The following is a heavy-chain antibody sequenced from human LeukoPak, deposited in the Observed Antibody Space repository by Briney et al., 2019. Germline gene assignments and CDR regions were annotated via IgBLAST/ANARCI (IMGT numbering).Heavy chain of an antibody. Sequence: PSETPPLTCTVSGGSISSSSYYWGWIRQPPGKGLEWIGSIYYSGSTYYNPSLKSRVTISVDTSKNQFSLKLSSVTAADTAVYYCARDQRSAAGTWDAFDIWGQGTMVTVSS. CDR3: ARDQRSAAGTWDAFDI. D-gene: IGHD6-13*01. CDR1: GGSISSSSYY. V-gene: IGHV4-39*07. J-gene: IGHJ3*02. CDR2: IYYSGST.